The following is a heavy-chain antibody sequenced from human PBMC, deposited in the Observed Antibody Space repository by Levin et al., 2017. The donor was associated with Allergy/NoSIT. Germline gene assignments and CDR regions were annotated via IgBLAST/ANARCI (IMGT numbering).Heavy chain of an antibody. CDR3: ARVIGEAGV. CDR1: GYTFTTYN. J-gene: IGHJ4*02. Sequence: RASVKVSCKASGYTFTTYNINWVRQATGQGLEWMGWMNPNSGNTGYAEKFQGRVTMTRDTSINTAYMELSSLRSEDTAVYYCARVIGEAGVWGQGTLVTVSS. V-gene: IGHV1-8*01. D-gene: IGHD6-13*01. CDR2: MNPNSGNT.